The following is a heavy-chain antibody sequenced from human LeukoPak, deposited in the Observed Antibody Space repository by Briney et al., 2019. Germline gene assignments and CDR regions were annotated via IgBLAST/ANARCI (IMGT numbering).Heavy chain of an antibody. CDR2: IYYSGST. CDR3: ARARHGYIYGYRPNELGHFFDY. Sequence: SETLSLTCAVSGGSISSGGYSWSWIRQPPGKGLEWIGYIYYSGSTYYNPSLKSRVTISLDTSKNQFSLKLSSVTAADTAVYYCARARHGYIYGYRPNELGHFFDYWAREPWSPSPQ. CDR1: GGSISSGGYS. J-gene: IGHJ4*02. D-gene: IGHD5-18*01. V-gene: IGHV4-30-4*07.